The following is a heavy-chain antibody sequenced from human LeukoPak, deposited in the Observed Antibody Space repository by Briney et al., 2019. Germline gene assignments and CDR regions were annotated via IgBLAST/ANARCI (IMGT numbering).Heavy chain of an antibody. CDR3: ARDGRDGSGSYYNYYYGMDV. Sequence: PGGSLRLSCAASGFTFSSYSMNWVRQAPGKGLEWVSSISSSSSYIYHADSVKGRFTISRDNAKNSLYLQMNSLRAEDTAVYYCARDGRDGSGSYYNYYYGMDVWGKGTTVTVSS. CDR1: GFTFSSYS. J-gene: IGHJ6*04. V-gene: IGHV3-21*01. CDR2: ISSSSSYI. D-gene: IGHD3-10*01.